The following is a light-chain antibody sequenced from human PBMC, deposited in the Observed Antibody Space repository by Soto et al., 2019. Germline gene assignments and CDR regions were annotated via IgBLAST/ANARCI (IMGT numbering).Light chain of an antibody. J-gene: IGLJ2*01. CDR2: DVT. V-gene: IGLV2-11*01. Sequence: QSALTQPRSVSGSPGQSVAISCAGTSSDVGRYNCVSWYQQYPGKAPKLIIYDVTKRPSGVPDRFSGSKSGNTASLTISGLQAEDEADYYCCSFAGLFGGGTKLTVL. CDR3: CSFAGL. CDR1: SSDVGRYNC.